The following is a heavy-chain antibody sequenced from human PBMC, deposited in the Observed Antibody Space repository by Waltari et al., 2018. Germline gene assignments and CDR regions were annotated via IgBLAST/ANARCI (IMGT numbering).Heavy chain of an antibody. CDR3: ARHLAAAGTVDY. Sequence: QVQLQESGPGLVKPSETLSLTCAVSGYSISSGYYWGWIRQPPGKGLDGIGSIYHSGRTYYNPSLKSPVTISADTSKNQFSLKLSSVTAADTAVYYCARHLAAAGTVDYWGQGTLVTVSS. CDR1: GYSISSGYY. J-gene: IGHJ4*02. CDR2: IYHSGRT. V-gene: IGHV4-38-2*01. D-gene: IGHD6-13*01.